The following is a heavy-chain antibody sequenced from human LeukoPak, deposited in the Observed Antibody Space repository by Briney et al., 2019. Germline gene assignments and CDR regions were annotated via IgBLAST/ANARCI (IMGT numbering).Heavy chain of an antibody. CDR2: IYYSGST. CDR3: ARRDFWSGYFDY. J-gene: IGHJ4*02. Sequence: PSETLYLTCTVSGGSISSSSYYWGWIRQPPGKGLEWIGSIYYSGSTYYNPSLKSRVTISVDTSKNQFSLKLSSVTAADTAVYYCARRDFWSGYFDYWGQGTLATVSS. CDR1: GGSISSSSYY. D-gene: IGHD3-3*01. V-gene: IGHV4-39*01.